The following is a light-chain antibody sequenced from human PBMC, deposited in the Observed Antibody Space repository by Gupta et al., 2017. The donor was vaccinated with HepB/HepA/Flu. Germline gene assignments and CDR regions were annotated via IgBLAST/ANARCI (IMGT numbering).Light chain of an antibody. CDR3: QSADSSGTYHVV. J-gene: IGLJ2*01. CDR2: KDS. Sequence: SYELTQPPSVSVPLGQTARIPGYGDALPKQYAYWYQQKPGQAPVVVIYKDSERPSGIPERFSGSSSGTTVTLTISGVQAEDEADYYCQSADSSGTYHVVFGGGTKLTVL. CDR1: ALPKQY. V-gene: IGLV3-25*03.